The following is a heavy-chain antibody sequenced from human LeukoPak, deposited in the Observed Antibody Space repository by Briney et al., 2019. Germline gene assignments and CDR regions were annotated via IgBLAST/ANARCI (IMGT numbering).Heavy chain of an antibody. V-gene: IGHV1-2*02. CDR3: ARGGPMMGATAPPDY. Sequence: ASVKVSCKASGYTFTGYYMHWVRQAPGQGLEWMGWINPNSGSTNYAQKFQGRVTMTRDPYISTAYMELSRLRSDDPAVYYCARGGPMMGATAPPDYWGQGTLISVSS. D-gene: IGHD1-26*01. CDR1: GYTFTGYY. J-gene: IGHJ4*02. CDR2: INPNSGST.